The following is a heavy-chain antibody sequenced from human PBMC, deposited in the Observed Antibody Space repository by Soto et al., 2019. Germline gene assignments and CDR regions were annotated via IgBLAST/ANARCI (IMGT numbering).Heavy chain of an antibody. Sequence: GESLKISCKGSGYSFSSYWIGWVRQMPGKGLEWMGIIYPVDSDTRYSPSFQGQVTISADKSISTAYLQWSSLKASDTAMYFCARQGRPYYYYYGMDVWGQGTTVTVSS. J-gene: IGHJ6*02. V-gene: IGHV5-51*01. CDR3: ARQGRPYYYYYGMDV. CDR2: IYPVDSDT. CDR1: GYSFSSYW.